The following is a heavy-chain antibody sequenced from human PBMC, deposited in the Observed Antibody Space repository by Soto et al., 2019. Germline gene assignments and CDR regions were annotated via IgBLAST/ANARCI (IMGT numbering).Heavy chain of an antibody. V-gene: IGHV4-39*01. CDR3: ARHTPAISSSDH. Sequence: SETLSLTCTVSGGSISSSSYYWGWIRQPPGKGLEWIGSIYYSGSTYYNPSLKSRVTISVDTSKNQFSLKLSSVTAADTAVYYCARHTPAISSSDHWGKGTLVTVSS. D-gene: IGHD6-6*01. CDR2: IYYSGST. CDR1: GGSISSSSYY. J-gene: IGHJ4*02.